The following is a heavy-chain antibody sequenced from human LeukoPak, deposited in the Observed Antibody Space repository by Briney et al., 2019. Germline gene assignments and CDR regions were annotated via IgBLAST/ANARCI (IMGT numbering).Heavy chain of an antibody. CDR1: GYTFTGYY. Sequence: ASAKVSCKASGYTFTGYYMHWVRQAPGQGLEWMGWINPNSGGTNYAQKFQGRVTMTRDTSISTAYMELSRLRSDDTAVYYCARDEYCSSTSCYLGRWGHYYYYGMDVWGQGTTVTVSS. D-gene: IGHD2-2*01. CDR3: ARDEYCSSTSCYLGRWGHYYYYGMDV. V-gene: IGHV1-2*02. J-gene: IGHJ6*02. CDR2: INPNSGGT.